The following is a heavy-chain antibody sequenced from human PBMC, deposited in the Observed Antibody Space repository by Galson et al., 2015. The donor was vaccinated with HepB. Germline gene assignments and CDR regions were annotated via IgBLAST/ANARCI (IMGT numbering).Heavy chain of an antibody. V-gene: IGHV4-34*01. CDR3: ARKSNFGGGYFDL. D-gene: IGHD3-10*01. CDR2: TSHSGST. CDR1: GGSFSDYY. Sequence: SETLSLTCAVYGGSFSDYYWSWVRQPPGKGLEWIGDTSHSGSTNYNPSLRSRVIISMDTSKNQFSLQMTSVTAADTAVFFCARKSNFGGGYFDLWGRGTPVTVFS. J-gene: IGHJ2*01.